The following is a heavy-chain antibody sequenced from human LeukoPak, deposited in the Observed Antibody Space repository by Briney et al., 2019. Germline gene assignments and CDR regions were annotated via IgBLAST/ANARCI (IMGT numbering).Heavy chain of an antibody. CDR2: IKQDGSEK. J-gene: IGHJ4*02. CDR1: GFSFSTYW. D-gene: IGHD6-13*01. V-gene: IGHV3-7*01. CDR3: ATDLGSSRPNF. Sequence: GGSLRLSRAASGFSFSTYWMSWVRQAPGKGLEWVANIKQDGSEKYYVDSAKGRFTISRDNAKNSLYLQMNSLRAEDTAVYYCATDLGSSRPNFWGQGILVTVSS.